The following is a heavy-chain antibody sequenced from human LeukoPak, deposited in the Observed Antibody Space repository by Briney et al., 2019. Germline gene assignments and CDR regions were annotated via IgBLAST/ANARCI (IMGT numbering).Heavy chain of an antibody. CDR2: IYYSGST. Sequence: PSQTLSLTCTVSGGSISSGGYYWRWIRQHPGKGLEWIGYIYYSGSTYYNPSLKSRVTISVDTSKNQFSLELSSVTAADTAVYYCARDRAKPYYYYGMDVWGQGTTVTVSS. J-gene: IGHJ6*02. CDR1: GGSISSGGYY. CDR3: ARDRAKPYYYYGMDV. V-gene: IGHV4-31*03.